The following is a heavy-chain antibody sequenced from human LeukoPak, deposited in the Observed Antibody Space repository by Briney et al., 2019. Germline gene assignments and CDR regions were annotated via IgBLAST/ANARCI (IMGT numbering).Heavy chain of an antibody. CDR1: GFPFSTYS. J-gene: IGHJ4*02. D-gene: IGHD4-11*01. Sequence: GGSLRLSCAASGFPFSTYSMNWVRQAPGKGVEWISYIDSSGSTIYYADSVKGRFTVSRDNAKNSLYLQVNSLRDEDTAVYYCARYHYSSGRMLDCWGQGTLVTVSS. V-gene: IGHV3-48*02. CDR3: ARYHYSSGRMLDC. CDR2: IDSSGSTI.